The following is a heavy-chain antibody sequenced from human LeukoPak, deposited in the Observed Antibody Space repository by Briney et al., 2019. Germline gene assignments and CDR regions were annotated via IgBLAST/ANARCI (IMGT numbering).Heavy chain of an antibody. Sequence: PGGSLRLSCAASGFTFSSYSIQWVRQAPGKGLEWVSSISSSSTYIYYADSMKGRFTISRDNAKNSLYLQMNSLRAEDTAAYYCARGGQGFDYWGQGTLVTVSS. V-gene: IGHV3-21*01. CDR1: GFTFSSYS. CDR2: ISSSSTYI. CDR3: ARGGQGFDY. J-gene: IGHJ4*02. D-gene: IGHD3-16*01.